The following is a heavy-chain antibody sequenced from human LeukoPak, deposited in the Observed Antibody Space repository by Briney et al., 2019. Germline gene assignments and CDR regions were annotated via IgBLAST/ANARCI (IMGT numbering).Heavy chain of an antibody. V-gene: IGHV1-2*02. Sequence: ASVTVSCKASGYTFTGYFMHWVRQAPGQGLEWMGWINPNSGGTNYAQKFQGRVTMTRDTSISTAYMELSSLRSDDTAVYYCARGLLASAGGGYWGQGTLVTVSS. J-gene: IGHJ4*02. CDR1: GYTFTGYF. CDR2: INPNSGGT. CDR3: ARGLLASAGGGY. D-gene: IGHD6-13*01.